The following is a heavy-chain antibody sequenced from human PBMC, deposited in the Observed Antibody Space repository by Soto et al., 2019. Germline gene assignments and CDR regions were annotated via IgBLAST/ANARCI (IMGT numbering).Heavy chain of an antibody. CDR2: IWYDGSNK. D-gene: IGHD1-1*01. Sequence: GGSLRLSCAASGFTFSSYGMHWVRQAPGKGLEWVAVIWYDGSNKYYADSVKGRFTISRDNSKNTLYLQMNSLRAEDTAVYYCARDKGGRWNVGYYYGMDVWGQGTTVTVSS. V-gene: IGHV3-33*01. J-gene: IGHJ6*02. CDR3: ARDKGGRWNVGYYYGMDV. CDR1: GFTFSSYG.